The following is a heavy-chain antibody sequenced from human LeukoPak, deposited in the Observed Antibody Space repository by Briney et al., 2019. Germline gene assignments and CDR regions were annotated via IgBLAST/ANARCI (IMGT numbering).Heavy chain of an antibody. CDR1: GGSISSHY. J-gene: IGHJ5*02. CDR2: IYNSGST. V-gene: IGHV4-59*08. D-gene: IGHD2-15*01. Sequence: SETLSLTCTVSGGSISSHYWSWIRQPPGKGLEWIGYIYNSGSTNYNPSLKSRVTISLDTSKNQFSLNLSSVTAADTAVYYCARRFCSAGICYSGQGWFDPWGQGTLVTVSS. CDR3: ARRFCSAGICYSGQGWFDP.